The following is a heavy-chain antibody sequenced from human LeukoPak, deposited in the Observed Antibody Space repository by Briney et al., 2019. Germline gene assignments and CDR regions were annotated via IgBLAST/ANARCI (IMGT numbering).Heavy chain of an antibody. CDR1: GFTFSSYA. CDR2: ISSNGGST. V-gene: IGHV3-64*01. Sequence: GGSLRLSCAASGFTFSSYAMHWVRQAPGKGLEYVSAISSNGGSTYYANSVKGRFTISRDNSKNTLYLQMGSLRAEDMAVYYCARGGVRSMVRGDHLDYWGQGTLVTVSS. CDR3: ARGGVRSMVRGDHLDY. J-gene: IGHJ4*02. D-gene: IGHD3-10*01.